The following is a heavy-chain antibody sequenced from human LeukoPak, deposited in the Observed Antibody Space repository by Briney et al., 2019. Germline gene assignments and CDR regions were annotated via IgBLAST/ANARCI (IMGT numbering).Heavy chain of an antibody. CDR3: TTDEGGYGDYVRP. D-gene: IGHD4-17*01. CDR2: IKTKNEDETT. V-gene: IGHV3-15*01. CDR1: GFTFSHAW. Sequence: PGGSLRLSCAASGFTFSHAWMSWVRQAPGTGLEWVGRIKTKNEDETTDYVAPVKGRFTISRDDSKNMLYLQMNSLKTEDTAVYYCTTDEGGYGDYVRPWGQGTLVTVSS. J-gene: IGHJ5*02.